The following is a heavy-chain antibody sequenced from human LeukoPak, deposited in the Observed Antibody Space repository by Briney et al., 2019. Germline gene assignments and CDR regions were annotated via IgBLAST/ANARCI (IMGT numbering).Heavy chain of an antibody. CDR2: ISYDGSDT. Sequence: GGSLRLSCAASGFTFSNYGMHWVRQAPGKGLEWVTIISYDGSDTYSVDSVKGRFTISRDSSKNTLYLQMNSLRADDTAVYYCAKYRGAAVNSWHFDLWGRGTLVTVSS. CDR3: AKYRGAAVNSWHFDL. D-gene: IGHD1-26*01. V-gene: IGHV3-30*18. CDR1: GFTFSNYG. J-gene: IGHJ2*01.